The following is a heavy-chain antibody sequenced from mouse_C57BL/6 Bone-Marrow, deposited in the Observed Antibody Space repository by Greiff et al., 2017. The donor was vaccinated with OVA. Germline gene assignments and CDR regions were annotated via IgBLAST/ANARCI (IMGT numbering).Heavy chain of an antibody. CDR3: ARRTVADY. V-gene: IGHV1-4*01. CDR2: INPSSGYT. J-gene: IGHJ2*01. Sequence: QVQLKESGAELARPGASVKMSCKASGYTFTSYTMHWVKQRPGQGLEWIGYINPSSGYTKYNQKFKDKATLTADKSSTTAYMQLSSLTSEDSAVYYCARRTVADYWGQGTTLTVSS. CDR1: GYTFTSYT. D-gene: IGHD1-1*01.